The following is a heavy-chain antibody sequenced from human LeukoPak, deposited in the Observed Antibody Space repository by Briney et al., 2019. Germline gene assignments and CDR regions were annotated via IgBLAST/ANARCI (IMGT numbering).Heavy chain of an antibody. D-gene: IGHD3-9*01. CDR2: INHSGST. J-gene: IGHJ6*03. CDR1: GGSFSGYY. V-gene: IGHV4-34*01. Sequence: PSETLSLTCAVYGGSFSGYYWSWIRQPPGKGLEWIGEINHSGSTNYNPSLKSRVTISVDTSKNQFSLKPSSVTAADTAVYYCARGRYYDILTGYPRGRYMDVWGKGTTVTVPS. CDR3: ARGRYYDILTGYPRGRYMDV.